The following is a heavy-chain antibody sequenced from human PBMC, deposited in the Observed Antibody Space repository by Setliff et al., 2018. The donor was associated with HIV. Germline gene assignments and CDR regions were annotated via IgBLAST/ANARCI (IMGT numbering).Heavy chain of an antibody. J-gene: IGHJ4*02. Sequence: GASVKVSCKASGYTFTSYGISWVRQAPGQGLEWMGWIGAYNGNTNYAQKLQGRVTMTTDTSTSTAYMELRSLRSDDTAVYYCARDPGWLQTLYYFDSWGQGTLVTVSS. CDR2: IGAYNGNT. V-gene: IGHV1-18*01. CDR1: GYTFTSYG. D-gene: IGHD5-12*01. CDR3: ARDPGWLQTLYYFDS.